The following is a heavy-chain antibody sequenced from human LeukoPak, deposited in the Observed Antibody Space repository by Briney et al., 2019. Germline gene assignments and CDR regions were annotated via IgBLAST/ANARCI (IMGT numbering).Heavy chain of an antibody. CDR3: ARETRILAVADHFDY. D-gene: IGHD6-19*01. V-gene: IGHV3-48*01. CDR1: GFTFSSYS. CDR2: ISSSSSTI. J-gene: IGHJ4*02. Sequence: GGSLRLSCAASGFTFSSYSMNWVRQAPGKGLEWVSYISSSSSTIYYADSVKGRFTISRDNAKNSLYLQMNSLRAEDTAVYYCARETRILAVADHFDYWGQGTLVTVSS.